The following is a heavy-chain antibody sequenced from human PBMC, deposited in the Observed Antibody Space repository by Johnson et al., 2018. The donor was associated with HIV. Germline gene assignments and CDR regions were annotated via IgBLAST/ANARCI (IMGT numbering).Heavy chain of an antibody. CDR2: IWHDGRNK. D-gene: IGHD6-6*01. CDR3: TRTYRGSSWEADKGGEGFEL. CDR1: GFTFSDYG. V-gene: IGHV3-33*01. J-gene: IGHJ3*01. Sequence: QVQLVESGGGVVQPGRSLRLSCAASGFTFSDYGMHWVRQAPGKGLEWLAVIWHDGRNKFYADSMKGRFIISRDNSKKTLSLKMNSMRGDDKATYYWTRTYRGSSWEADKGGEGFELWGQGTLVTVSS.